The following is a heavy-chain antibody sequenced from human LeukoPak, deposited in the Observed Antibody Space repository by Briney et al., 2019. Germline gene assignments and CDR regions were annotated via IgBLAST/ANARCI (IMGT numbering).Heavy chain of an antibody. CDR3: ARAATGNYHFDS. CDR1: GDSITNSSYY. Sequence: SETLSLTCTVSGDSITNSSYYWSWIRQPAGKGLEWIGRLYIRGSTNYSPSLKSRVTISADRSKNQLSLSLRSVTAADTGVYFCARAATGNYHFDSWGQGTLVTVSS. CDR2: LYIRGST. D-gene: IGHD1-7*01. V-gene: IGHV4-61*02. J-gene: IGHJ4*02.